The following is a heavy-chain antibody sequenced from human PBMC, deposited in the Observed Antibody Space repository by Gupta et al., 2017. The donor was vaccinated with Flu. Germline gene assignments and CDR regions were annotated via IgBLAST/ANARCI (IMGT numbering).Heavy chain of an antibody. CDR3: VKDFSRVGAYKYFQH. V-gene: IGHV3-64D*06. D-gene: IGHD1-26*01. CDR2: ISSNGDST. Sequence: EVQLVESGGGLVQPGGSLRLSCSASGFTFSSYAMHWVRQAPGKGLEYVSAISSNGDSTYYADSVKGRFTISRDNSKNTLYLQMSSLRAEDTAVYYCVKDFSRVGAYKYFQHWGQGTLVTVSS. J-gene: IGHJ1*01. CDR1: GFTFSSYA.